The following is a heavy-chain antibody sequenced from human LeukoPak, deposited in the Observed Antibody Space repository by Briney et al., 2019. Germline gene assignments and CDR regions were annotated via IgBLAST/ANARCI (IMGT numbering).Heavy chain of an antibody. D-gene: IGHD3-22*01. CDR3: ARHAYDSSAYYDFDS. Sequence: GGSLRLSCAASGFTFSSYSMNWVRQAPGKGLEWVSSISSSSSYIYSADSVKGRFTISRDNAETSLYLQMNSLRVEDTAVYYCARHAYDSSAYYDFDSWGQGTLVTVSS. V-gene: IGHV3-21*01. CDR2: ISSSSSYI. J-gene: IGHJ4*02. CDR1: GFTFSSYS.